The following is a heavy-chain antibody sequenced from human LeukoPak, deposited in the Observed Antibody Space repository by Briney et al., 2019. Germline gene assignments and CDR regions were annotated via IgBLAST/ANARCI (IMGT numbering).Heavy chain of an antibody. D-gene: IGHD3-10*01. V-gene: IGHV1-24*01. CDR1: GYTLTELS. Sequence: ASVTVSCKVSGYTLTELSMHWVRQAPGKGLEWMGGFDPEDGETIYAQKFQGRVTMTEDTSTDTAYMELSSLRSEDTAVYYCATYTPGYYYGSGSYWAFDIWGQGTMVTVPS. CDR2: FDPEDGET. CDR3: ATYTPGYYYGSGSYWAFDI. J-gene: IGHJ3*02.